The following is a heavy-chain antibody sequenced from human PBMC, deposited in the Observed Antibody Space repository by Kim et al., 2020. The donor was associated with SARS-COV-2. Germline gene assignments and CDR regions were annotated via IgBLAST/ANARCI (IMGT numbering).Heavy chain of an antibody. CDR2: ISGSGGTA. J-gene: IGHJ4*02. D-gene: IGHD3-10*01. Sequence: GGSLRLSCAASGFTFSNYAMSWVRQAPGKGLEWVSTISGSGGTAYYTDSVKGRFTISRDNSKNTLYLQMNSLRVEDTAIYYCAKAQLLGGYGSWGQGTMVTVSS. CDR3: AKAQLLGGYGS. V-gene: IGHV3-23*01. CDR1: GFTFSNYA.